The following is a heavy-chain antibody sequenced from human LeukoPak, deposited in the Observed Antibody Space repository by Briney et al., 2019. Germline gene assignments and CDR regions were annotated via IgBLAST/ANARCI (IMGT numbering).Heavy chain of an antibody. CDR2: IYPGYSDT. CDR1: GYRLTNNW. D-gene: IGHD6-13*01. CDR3: ARLKGIAASTFFDY. V-gene: IGHV5-51*01. Sequence: GESLKISCKVSGYRLTNNWIGWVRQVPGKGLEWMGIIYPGYSDTRYSPSFQGQVTFSVDTSTSTVYLQWSSLKASDTAMYYCARLKGIAASTFFDYWGQGTLVTVSS. J-gene: IGHJ4*02.